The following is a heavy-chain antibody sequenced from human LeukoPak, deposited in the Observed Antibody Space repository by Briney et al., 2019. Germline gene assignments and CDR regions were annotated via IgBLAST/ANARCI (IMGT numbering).Heavy chain of an antibody. Sequence: PGGSLRLSCAASGFTFSSYAMSWVRQAPGKGLEWVSEITSRGSNTYYADSVKGRLAISRDNSKNTLYLQMNSLRAEDTAIYYCAKPSSTGWYVDSWGQGTLVTVSS. J-gene: IGHJ4*02. D-gene: IGHD6-19*01. CDR1: GFTFSSYA. CDR2: ITSRGSNT. CDR3: AKPSSTGWYVDS. V-gene: IGHV3-23*01.